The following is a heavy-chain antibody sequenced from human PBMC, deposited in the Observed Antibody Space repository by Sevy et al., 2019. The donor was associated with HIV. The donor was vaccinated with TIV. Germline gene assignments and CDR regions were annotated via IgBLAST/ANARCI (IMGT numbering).Heavy chain of an antibody. CDR1: GFTFSTYA. CDR2: ISYDGGTK. D-gene: IGHD6-13*01. Sequence: GGSLRLSCAASGFTFSTYAMHWVRQAPGKGLEWVAVISYDGGTKYYADSVKGRFTISRDNSKNTLYVQMNSLRAEVTAVYYCARDDGYSINWYPGYWGQGTLVTVSS. J-gene: IGHJ4*02. CDR3: ARDDGYSINWYPGY. V-gene: IGHV3-30*04.